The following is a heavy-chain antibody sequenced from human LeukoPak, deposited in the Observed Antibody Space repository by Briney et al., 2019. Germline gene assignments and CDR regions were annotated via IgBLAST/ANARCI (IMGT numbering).Heavy chain of an antibody. CDR1: GFTFSNYW. J-gene: IGHJ4*02. V-gene: IGHV3-74*01. D-gene: IGHD3-22*01. CDR3: AREKPFYDSSGYYYPIAFDY. Sequence: GGSLRLSCVASGFTFSNYWIHWVRQAPGKGLAWVSRINTDGSSTTYADSVKGRFTIARDNAKNSLYLQMNSLRAEDTALYYCAREKPFYDSSGYYYPIAFDYWGQGTLVTVSS. CDR2: INTDGSST.